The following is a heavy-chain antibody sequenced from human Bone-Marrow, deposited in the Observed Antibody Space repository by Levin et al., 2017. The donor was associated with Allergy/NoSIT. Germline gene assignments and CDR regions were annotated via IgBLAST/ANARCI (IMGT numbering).Heavy chain of an antibody. J-gene: IGHJ4*02. CDR1: GGSISSYY. D-gene: IGHD1/OR15-1a*01. CDR2: IYYSGST. CDR3: ARGRTDFDY. Sequence: SETLSLTCTVSGGSISSYYWSWIRQPPGKGLEWIGYIYYSGSTNYNPSLKSRVTISVDTSKNQFSLKMSSVTAADTAVYYCARGRTDFDYWGQGTLVTVSS. V-gene: IGHV4-59*01.